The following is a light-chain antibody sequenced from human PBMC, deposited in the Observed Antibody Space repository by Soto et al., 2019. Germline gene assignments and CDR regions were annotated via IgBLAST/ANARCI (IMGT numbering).Light chain of an antibody. CDR1: QSVSSN. V-gene: IGKV3-15*01. Sequence: EIVMTQSPATQSVSPGERATLSCRASQSVSSNLAWYQQKPGQAPRLLIYGASTRATGIPARFSGSGSGTEFTLTISSLQSEDFEVYYCQQYNNWPPWTFGQGTKVEIK. J-gene: IGKJ1*01. CDR3: QQYNNWPPWT. CDR2: GAS.